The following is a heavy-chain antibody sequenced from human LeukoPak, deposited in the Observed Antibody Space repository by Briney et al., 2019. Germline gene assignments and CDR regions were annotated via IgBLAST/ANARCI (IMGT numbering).Heavy chain of an antibody. J-gene: IGHJ4*02. D-gene: IGHD2-21*02. CDR2: INPSGGST. Sequence: ASVKVSCKASGYTFTSYYMHWVRQAPGQGLEWMGIINPSGGSTSYAQKFQGRVTMTRDTSTSTVYMELSSLRSEDTAVYYCARDCGGDCYSSGIDYWGQGTLVTVSS. CDR1: GYTFTSYY. V-gene: IGHV1-46*01. CDR3: ARDCGGDCYSSGIDY.